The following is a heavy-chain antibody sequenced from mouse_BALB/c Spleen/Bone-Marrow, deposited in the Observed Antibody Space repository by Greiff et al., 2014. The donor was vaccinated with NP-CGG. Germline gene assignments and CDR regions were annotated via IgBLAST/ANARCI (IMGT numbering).Heavy chain of an antibody. CDR2: IDPANGNT. V-gene: IGHV14-3*02. Sequence: VQLQQSGAELVKPGASVKLSCTASGFNIKDTYMHWVKQRPEQGLEWIGRIDPANGNTKYDPKFQGKATITADTSSNTAYLQLSSLTAEYTAVYYCAFYYYGSSGFAYWGQGTLVTVSA. D-gene: IGHD1-1*01. CDR1: GFNIKDTY. J-gene: IGHJ3*01. CDR3: AFYYYGSSGFAY.